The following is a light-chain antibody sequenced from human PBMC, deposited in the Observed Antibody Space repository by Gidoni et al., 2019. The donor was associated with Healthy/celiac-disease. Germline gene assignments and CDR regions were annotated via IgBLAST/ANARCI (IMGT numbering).Light chain of an antibody. Sequence: EIVMTQSPVTLSLSPGERATLSCRASQSIRSNLAWYQQKAGQAPRLVIYGASTRATGIPARFSGSGSGTEFTLTISSLQSEDFAVYYCQQYNNWPPTWTFGQGTKVEIK. V-gene: IGKV3-15*01. CDR1: QSIRSN. CDR3: QQYNNWPPTWT. J-gene: IGKJ1*01. CDR2: GAS.